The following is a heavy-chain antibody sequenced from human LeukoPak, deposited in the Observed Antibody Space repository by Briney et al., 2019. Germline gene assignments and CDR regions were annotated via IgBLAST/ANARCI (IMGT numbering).Heavy chain of an antibody. D-gene: IGHD3-22*01. J-gene: IGHJ3*01. Sequence: PSQTLSLTCTVSGGSISSGDYYWTWIRQPPGKGLEWIAYIYYTGSTYYNPSLKSRVTISVDTSKNQFSLKMTSLTAADTAVYYCARDNYDSSGYYEHALDLWGQGTMVTVSS. CDR3: ARDNYDSSGYYEHALDL. CDR1: GGSISSGDYY. CDR2: IYYTGST. V-gene: IGHV4-30-4*01.